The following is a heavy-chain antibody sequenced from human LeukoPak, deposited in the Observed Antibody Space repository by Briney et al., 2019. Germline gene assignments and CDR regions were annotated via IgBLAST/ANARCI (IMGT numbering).Heavy chain of an antibody. V-gene: IGHV3-33*01. D-gene: IGHD2-15*01. J-gene: IGHJ4*02. Sequence: GGSLRLSCAASEFTSSSYGMHWVRQAPGKGLEWVAVIWYDGSNKYYADSVKGRFTISRDNSKNTLYLQMNSLRAEDTAVYYCARESADIPDYWGQGTLVTVSS. CDR1: EFTSSSYG. CDR3: ARESADIPDY. CDR2: IWYDGSNK.